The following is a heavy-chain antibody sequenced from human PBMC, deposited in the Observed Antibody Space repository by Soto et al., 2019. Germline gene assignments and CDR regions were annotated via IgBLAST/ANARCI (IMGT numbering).Heavy chain of an antibody. CDR1: GGTFSTFG. CDR2: IIPFFGTA. J-gene: IGHJ4*02. D-gene: IGHD3-16*01. CDR3: ARSAPMDAGDKYYYDF. V-gene: IGHV1-69*13. Sequence: GASVKVSCKASGGTFSTFGISWVRQAPGQGLEWMGGIIPFFGTAKYSQKFEDRISITADGSTNTVYMDLRSLTSEDTAIYYCARSAPMDAGDKYYYDFWGQGALVTVSS.